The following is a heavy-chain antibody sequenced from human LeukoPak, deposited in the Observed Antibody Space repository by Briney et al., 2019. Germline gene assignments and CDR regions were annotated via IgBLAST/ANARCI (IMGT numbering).Heavy chain of an antibody. V-gene: IGHV4-59*12. D-gene: IGHD6-19*01. Sequence: SETLSLTCSVSDGSIRTYYWNWIRQSPGQGLEWIGNIYYRGDINYNPSLKSRVIISIDTSKNQFSLKLSSVTAADTAVYYCARAPPCGSGWWCDDPWGQGTLVTVSS. CDR1: DGSIRTYY. CDR3: ARAPPCGSGWWCDDP. J-gene: IGHJ5*02. CDR2: IYYRGDI.